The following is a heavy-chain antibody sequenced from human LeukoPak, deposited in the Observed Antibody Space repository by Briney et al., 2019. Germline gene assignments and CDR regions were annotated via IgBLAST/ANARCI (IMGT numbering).Heavy chain of an antibody. V-gene: IGHV3-23*01. J-gene: IGHJ4*02. CDR3: AKDPFHWGTIYFDY. Sequence: GGSLRLSCAASGFTFNSYAMSWVRQAPGKGLEWVSSISGSGDNTFYADSVKGRFTISRDNSKSTLYLQINSLRAEDTAVYYCAKDPFHWGTIYFDYWGQGALVTVSS. D-gene: IGHD7-27*01. CDR1: GFTFNSYA. CDR2: ISGSGDNT.